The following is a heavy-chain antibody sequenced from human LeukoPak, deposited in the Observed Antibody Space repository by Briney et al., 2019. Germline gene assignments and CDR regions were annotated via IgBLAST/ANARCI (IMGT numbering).Heavy chain of an antibody. V-gene: IGHV3-15*01. Sequence: RGSLRLSCAASGFTFSNAWMSWVRQAPGKGLEWVGRIKSKTDGGTTDYAAPVKGRFTISRDDSKNTLYLQMNSLKTEDTAVYYCTTDFQWELPSFDYWGQGTLVTVSS. J-gene: IGHJ4*02. CDR3: TTDFQWELPSFDY. CDR1: GFTFSNAW. CDR2: IKSKTDGGTT. D-gene: IGHD1-26*01.